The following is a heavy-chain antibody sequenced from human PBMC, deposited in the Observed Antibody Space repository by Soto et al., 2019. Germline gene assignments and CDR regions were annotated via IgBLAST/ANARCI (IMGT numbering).Heavy chain of an antibody. V-gene: IGHV3-23*01. CDR1: GFTFSNHD. Sequence: EVQLLESGGGLAQPGGSLRLSCAASGFTFSNHDMTWVRQAPGKGLEWVSSVSADGYTTYYADSVRGRLTISRDNSGDTVYVRMNNLRAEDTALYYCAREASVPSFGEFWFFDLWVRGTQVTVSS. CDR3: AREASVPSFGEFWFFDL. D-gene: IGHD3-10*01. CDR2: VSADGYTT. J-gene: IGHJ2*01.